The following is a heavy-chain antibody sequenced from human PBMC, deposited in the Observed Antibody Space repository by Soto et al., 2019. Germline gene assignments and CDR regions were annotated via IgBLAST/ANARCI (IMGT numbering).Heavy chain of an antibody. D-gene: IGHD3-3*01. Sequence: SQTLSLTCAISGDSVASNSAAWNWIRQSPSRGLEWLGRTYYRSKWYTDYAESVKSRITINPDTSKNQVSLQLKSVIPEDTAVYYCTTGATSGRYVNYYYGMDVWGQGTTVTVSS. V-gene: IGHV6-1*01. CDR1: GDSVASNSAA. CDR2: TYYRSKWYT. CDR3: TTGATSGRYVNYYYGMDV. J-gene: IGHJ6*02.